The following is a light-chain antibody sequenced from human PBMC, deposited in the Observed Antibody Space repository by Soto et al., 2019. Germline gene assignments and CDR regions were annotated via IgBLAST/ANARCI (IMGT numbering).Light chain of an antibody. V-gene: IGKV3-15*01. Sequence: EIVMTQSPATLSVSPGERATLSCRASQSVNINLAWYQQKPGQAPRLLIYGTSTRATGVPARFSGSGSGTEFTPTISNLQSEDFAVYYCQRYNDWPPLTFGGGTKVDNK. CDR3: QRYNDWPPLT. CDR1: QSVNIN. CDR2: GTS. J-gene: IGKJ4*01.